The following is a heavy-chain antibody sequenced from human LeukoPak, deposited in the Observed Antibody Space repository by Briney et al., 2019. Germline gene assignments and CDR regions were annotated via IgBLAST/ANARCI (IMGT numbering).Heavy chain of an antibody. CDR2: INTHNGNT. D-gene: IGHD6-19*01. V-gene: IGHV1-18*01. Sequence: ASVKVSCKASGYRFTSYGITWARQAPGQGLEWMAWINTHNGNTNYAQKVRDRVTVTTDTSTSTAYMELRSLRHDDTAVYYCARSSGGASRLDPWSQGTLVTVSS. CDR3: ARSSGGASRLDP. J-gene: IGHJ5*02. CDR1: GYRFTSYG.